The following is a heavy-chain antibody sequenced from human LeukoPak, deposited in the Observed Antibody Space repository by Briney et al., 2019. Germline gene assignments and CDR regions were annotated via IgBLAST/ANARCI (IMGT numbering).Heavy chain of an antibody. CDR3: ARGGYGGYNFIY. D-gene: IGHD5-24*01. V-gene: IGHV4-39*01. CDR1: GGSISSSFYY. CDR2: IYYSGST. Sequence: SETLSLTCSVSGGSISSSFYYWGWIRQPPGKGLEWIGSIYYSGSTYYNPSLGSRVTVSVDTSKNQFSLKLSSVTAEDTAVYYCARGGYGGYNFIYWGQGTLVTVSS. J-gene: IGHJ4*02.